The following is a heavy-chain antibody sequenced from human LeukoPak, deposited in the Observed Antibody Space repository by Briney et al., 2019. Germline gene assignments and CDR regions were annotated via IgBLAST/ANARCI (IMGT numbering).Heavy chain of an antibody. V-gene: IGHV7-4-1*02. Sequence: ASVKVSCKASGGTFSSYAISWVRQAPGQGLEWMGWINTNTGNPTYAQGFTGRFVFSLDTSVSTAYLQISSLKAEDTAVYYCARAPVGVTIFGVVTYSDYWGQGTLVTVSS. J-gene: IGHJ4*02. D-gene: IGHD3-3*01. CDR2: INTNTGNP. CDR1: GGTFSSYA. CDR3: ARAPVGVTIFGVVTYSDY.